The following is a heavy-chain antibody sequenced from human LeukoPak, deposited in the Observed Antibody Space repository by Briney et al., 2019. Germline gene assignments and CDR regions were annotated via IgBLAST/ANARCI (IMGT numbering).Heavy chain of an antibody. D-gene: IGHD3-22*01. V-gene: IGHV3-21*01. CDR2: ISSSSSYR. Sequence: GGSLRLSCAASGFTFSNSGMNWVRQAPGKGLEWVSSISSSSSYRYYADPVKGRFTISRDNAKNSLYLQMDSLRAEDTAVYYCARDAHYYDSSGSPSYYYYMDVWGKGTTVTVSS. J-gene: IGHJ6*03. CDR1: GFTFSNSG. CDR3: ARDAHYYDSSGSPSYYYYMDV.